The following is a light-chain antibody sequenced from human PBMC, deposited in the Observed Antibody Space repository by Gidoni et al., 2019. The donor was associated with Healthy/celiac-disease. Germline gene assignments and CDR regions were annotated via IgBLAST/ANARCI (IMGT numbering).Light chain of an antibody. V-gene: IGLV3-19*01. CDR2: GKN. CDR3: NSRDSSGNHWV. Sequence: SSELTQDPAVPVSLGQTVRITCQGDSLRSYYASWYPQKPGQAPVLVIYGKNNRPSGIPDRFSGSSSGNTASLTITGAQAEDEADYYCNSRDSSGNHWVFGGGTKLTVL. J-gene: IGLJ3*02. CDR1: SLRSYY.